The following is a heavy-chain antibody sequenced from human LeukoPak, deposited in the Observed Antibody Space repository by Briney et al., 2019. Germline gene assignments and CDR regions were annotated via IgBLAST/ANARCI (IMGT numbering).Heavy chain of an antibody. J-gene: IGHJ3*02. CDR2: IIPIFGTA. CDR3: ASYIDYGGNSGRAFDI. CDR1: GGTFSSYA. Sequence: ASVKVSCKASGGTFSSYAISWVRQAPGQGLEWMGGIIPIFGTANYAQKFQGRVTITTDESTSTAYMELSSLRSEDTAVYYCASYIDYGGNSGRAFDIWGQGTMVTVSS. V-gene: IGHV1-69*05. D-gene: IGHD4-23*01.